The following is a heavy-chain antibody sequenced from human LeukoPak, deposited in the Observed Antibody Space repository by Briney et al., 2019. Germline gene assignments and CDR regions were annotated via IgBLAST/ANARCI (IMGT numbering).Heavy chain of an antibody. CDR2: ISAYNGNT. CDR1: SYTFTSYG. CDR3: ARGPSTGYELLWFGELHFDY. J-gene: IGHJ4*02. D-gene: IGHD3-10*01. V-gene: IGHV1-18*01. Sequence: ASVKVSCKASSYTFTSYGISWVRQAPGQGLEWMGWISAYNGNTNYAQKLQGRVTMTTDTSTSTAYMELRSLRSDDTAVYYCARGPSTGYELLWFGELHFDYWGQGTLVTVSS.